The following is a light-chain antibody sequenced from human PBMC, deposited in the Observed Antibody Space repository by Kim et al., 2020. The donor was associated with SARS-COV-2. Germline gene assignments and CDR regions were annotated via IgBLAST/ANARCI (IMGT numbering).Light chain of an antibody. V-gene: IGLV4-69*01. J-gene: IGLJ2*01. CDR2: LYSDGRH. Sequence: QLVLTQSPSASASLGASVKLTCTLSSGHSTYAIAWYQQQPDKSPRYLMKLYSDGRHVKGDGIPDRLSGSSSGPQRYLTISSLQSEDEADYYCQTWGSGTVVFGGGTKVTVL. CDR3: QTWGSGTVV. CDR1: SGHSTYA.